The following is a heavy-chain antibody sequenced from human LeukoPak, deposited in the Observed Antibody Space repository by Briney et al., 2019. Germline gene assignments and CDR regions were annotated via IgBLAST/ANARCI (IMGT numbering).Heavy chain of an antibody. CDR2: LHTSGST. CDR3: ARATGGD. V-gene: IGHV4-61*02. D-gene: IGHD1-26*01. CDR1: GGSTSSGSYY. J-gene: IGHJ4*02. Sequence: PSQTLSLTCTVSGGSTSSGSYYWSWIRQPAGKGLQWIGRLHTSGSTNYNPSLGSRVAISVDTSKNQFSLKLSSVTAADTAVYYCARATGGDWGQGTLVTVSS.